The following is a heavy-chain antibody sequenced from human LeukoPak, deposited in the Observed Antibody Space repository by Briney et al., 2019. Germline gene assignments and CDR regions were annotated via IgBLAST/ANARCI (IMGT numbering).Heavy chain of an antibody. CDR3: AKSVYHSGNY. V-gene: IGHV3-23*01. J-gene: IGHJ4*02. CDR1: GFTIRTYG. CDR2: ISGGTT. Sequence: GGSLRLSCAASGFTIRTYGMSWVRQAPGKGLEWVSSISGGTTYYADSVKGRFTISRDNSKNTVSLQMNSLRAADTAVYYCAKSVYHSGNYWGQGTLVTVSS. D-gene: IGHD3-10*01.